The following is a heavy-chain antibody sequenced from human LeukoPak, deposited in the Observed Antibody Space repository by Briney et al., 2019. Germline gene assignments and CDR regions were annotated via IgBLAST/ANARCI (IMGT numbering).Heavy chain of an antibody. CDR2: VSSDGTT. Sequence: PSETLSLTCSVSGDSVTSYYWSWIRQPPGNGLEWIGYVSSDGTTNYTPSLRSRVIMSVDTAKNHISLSLTSLTAADTAIYYCARLDCTGDGCYTHWGQGTLVTVSS. V-gene: IGHV4-59*08. J-gene: IGHJ4*02. CDR3: ARLDCTGDGCYTH. D-gene: IGHD2-8*02. CDR1: GDSVTSYY.